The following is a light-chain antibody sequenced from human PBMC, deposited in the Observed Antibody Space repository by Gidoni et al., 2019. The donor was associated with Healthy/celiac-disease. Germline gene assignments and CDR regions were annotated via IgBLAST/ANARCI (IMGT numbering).Light chain of an antibody. CDR1: QSISTY. Sequence: DIQMTQSPSSLSASVGDRVTITCRASQSISTYLNWYQHKPAKAPKLLIYAASSLQSGVPSRFSGSGSGTDFTLTISSLQPEDFATYYCQQTYSTPRGITFGPGTKVDIK. V-gene: IGKV1-39*01. CDR3: QQTYSTPRGIT. J-gene: IGKJ3*01. CDR2: AAS.